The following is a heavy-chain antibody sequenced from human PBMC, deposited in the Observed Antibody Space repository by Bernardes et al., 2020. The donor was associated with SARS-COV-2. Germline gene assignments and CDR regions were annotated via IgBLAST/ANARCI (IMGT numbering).Heavy chain of an antibody. CDR3: ARRGSKTSGWYSDYYYGMDV. CDR2: IYYSGST. Sequence: SEPLSLTCTVSGGSISSYYWSWIRQPPGKGLEWIGYIYYSGSTNYNPSLKSRVTISVDTSKNQFSLKLSSVTAADTAVYYCARRGSKTSGWYSDYYYGMDVWGQGTTVTVSS. V-gene: IGHV4-59*08. CDR1: GGSISSYY. J-gene: IGHJ6*02. D-gene: IGHD6-19*01.